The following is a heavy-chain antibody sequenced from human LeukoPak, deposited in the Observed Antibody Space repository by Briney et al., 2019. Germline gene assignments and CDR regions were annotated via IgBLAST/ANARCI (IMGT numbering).Heavy chain of an antibody. D-gene: IGHD2-21*02. CDR1: GDSISSGSYY. CDR2: IYTSGST. J-gene: IGHJ6*03. Sequence: SETLSLTCTVSGDSISSGSYYWSWIRQPAGKGLEWIGRIYTSGSTNYNPSLKSRVTMSVDTSKNQFSLKLSSVTAADTAVYYCARQNCGGDCYYYYYYYMDVWGKGTTVTVSS. CDR3: ARQNCGGDCYYYYYYYMDV. V-gene: IGHV4-61*02.